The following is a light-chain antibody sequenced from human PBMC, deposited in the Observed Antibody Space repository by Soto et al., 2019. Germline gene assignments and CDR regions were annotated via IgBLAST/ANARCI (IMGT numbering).Light chain of an antibody. CDR1: QSVSST. V-gene: IGKV3-15*01. Sequence: EIMMTQSPGTLSASPGERATLYCRASQSVSSTLAWYHQKPGQAPRLLIYAVSTRATGIPARFSGSGSGTEFTLTISSLQSEDFAVYYGQQYHKSPLPFGQGTKVEIK. J-gene: IGKJ1*01. CDR2: AVS. CDR3: QQYHKSPLP.